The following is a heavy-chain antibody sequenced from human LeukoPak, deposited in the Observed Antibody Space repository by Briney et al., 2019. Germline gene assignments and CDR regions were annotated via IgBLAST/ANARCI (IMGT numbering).Heavy chain of an antibody. CDR1: GGSISSYY. Sequence: SETLSLTCTVSGGSISSYYWSWIRQPPGEGLGWIGYIYYSGSNNYNPSLKSRVTISVDTSKNQFSLKLSSVTAADTAVYYCARDSGSGSYYNAARYGMDVWGQGTTVTVSS. J-gene: IGHJ6*02. CDR2: IYYSGSN. CDR3: ARDSGSGSYYNAARYGMDV. V-gene: IGHV4-59*01. D-gene: IGHD3-10*01.